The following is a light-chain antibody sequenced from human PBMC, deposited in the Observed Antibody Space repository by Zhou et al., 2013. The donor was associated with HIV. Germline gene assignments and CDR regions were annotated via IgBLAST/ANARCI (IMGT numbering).Light chain of an antibody. J-gene: IGKJ1*01. CDR2: KAS. Sequence: DIQMTQSPSTLSASVGDRVTITCRASQSISSWLAWYQQKPGKAPHLLIYKASSLESGVPSRFSGSGSGTEFTLTINSLQPEDFATYYCLQHDSYPLTFGQGTKVEIK. CDR3: LQHDSYPLT. CDR1: QSISSW. V-gene: IGKV1-5*03.